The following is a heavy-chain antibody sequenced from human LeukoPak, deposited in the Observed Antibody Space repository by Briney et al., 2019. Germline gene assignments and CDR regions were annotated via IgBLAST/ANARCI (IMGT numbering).Heavy chain of an antibody. J-gene: IGHJ4*02. CDR2: ISYDGSNK. D-gene: IGHD5-18*01. Sequence: GGSLRLSCAASGFTFSSYAMHWVRQAPGKGLEWVAVISYDGSNKYYADSVKGRFTISRDNSKNTLYLQMNSLRAEDTAVYYCARGMGYSYGLGFDYWGQGTLVTVSS. CDR1: GFTFSSYA. CDR3: ARGMGYSYGLGFDY. V-gene: IGHV3-30-3*01.